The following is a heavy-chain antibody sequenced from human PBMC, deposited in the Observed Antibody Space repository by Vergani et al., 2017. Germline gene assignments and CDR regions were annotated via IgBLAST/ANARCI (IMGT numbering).Heavy chain of an antibody. CDR2: IIPILGIA. V-gene: IGHV1-69*04. D-gene: IGHD5-18*01. CDR1: GGTFSSYA. CDR3: AREGAGYSYGNDYYYYGLDV. J-gene: IGHJ6*02. Sequence: QVQLVQSGAEVKKPGSSVKVSCKASGGTFSSYAISWVRQAPGQGLEWMGRIIPILGIANYAQKFQGRVTITADKSTSTAYLQWSSLKASDTAMYYCAREGAGYSYGNDYYYYGLDVWGQGTTVTVSS.